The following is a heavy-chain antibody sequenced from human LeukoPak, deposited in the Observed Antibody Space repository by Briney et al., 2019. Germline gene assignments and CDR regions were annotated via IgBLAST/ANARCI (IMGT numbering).Heavy chain of an antibody. J-gene: IGHJ4*02. CDR3: ARDVLWGFDY. V-gene: IGHV3-74*03. CDR1: GFTFGSYW. Sequence: GGSLRLSSAASGFTFGSYWMHWVRPAPGKRLVWVSRIYSDGSSDGSSTKYADSLKGRFTISRDHAKNTLYLQMNSLRAEDTAVYYCARDVLWGFDYWGQGTLVTVSS. D-gene: IGHD7-27*01. CDR2: IYSDGSSDGSST.